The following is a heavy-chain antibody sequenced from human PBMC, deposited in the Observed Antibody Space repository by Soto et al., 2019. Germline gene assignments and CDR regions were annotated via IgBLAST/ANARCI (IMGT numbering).Heavy chain of an antibody. Sequence: QVQLVQSGAAVTKPGASVKVSCKASGYIFTTYDINWVRQAPGQGLEWMGLMNPDSANTGYAQKFQGRVTMTTDTPVNSAYMELSSLRSEDTAVYYCARGPVAKGFCSYVSCYALKLWGQGPLVTVSS. D-gene: IGHD2-15*01. CDR3: ARGPVAKGFCSYVSCYALKL. CDR1: GYIFTTYD. V-gene: IGHV1-8*01. CDR2: MNPDSANT. J-gene: IGHJ4*02.